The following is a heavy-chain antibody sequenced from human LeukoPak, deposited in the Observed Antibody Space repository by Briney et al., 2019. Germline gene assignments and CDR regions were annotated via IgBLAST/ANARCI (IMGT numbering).Heavy chain of an antibody. CDR1: GFTFSSYA. D-gene: IGHD1-26*01. CDR2: IRYDGSNK. V-gene: IGHV3-30*02. J-gene: IGHJ4*02. Sequence: PGGSLRLSCAASGFTFSSYAMHWVRQAPGKGLEWVTFIRYDGSNKYYTDSVKGRFTISRDNSKNTLYLQMNSLTTEDTAVYYCAKDFGLEGVTDYWGQGTLVTVSS. CDR3: AKDFGLEGVTDY.